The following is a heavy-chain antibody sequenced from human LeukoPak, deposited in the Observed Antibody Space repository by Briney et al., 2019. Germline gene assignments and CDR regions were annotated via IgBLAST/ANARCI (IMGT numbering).Heavy chain of an antibody. D-gene: IGHD2-2*01. V-gene: IGHV3-21*01. CDR2: ISSSGSFI. J-gene: IGHJ3*02. CDR1: GFTVSSNY. CDR3: ARDLRYCSSASCSENGAFDI. Sequence: GRSLRLSCAASGFTVSSNYMSWVRQAPGEGLEWVSSISSSGSFIYYADSVKGRFTISRDNARNSLFLQMNSLRAEDTAVYYCARDLRYCSSASCSENGAFDIWGQGTMVTVSS.